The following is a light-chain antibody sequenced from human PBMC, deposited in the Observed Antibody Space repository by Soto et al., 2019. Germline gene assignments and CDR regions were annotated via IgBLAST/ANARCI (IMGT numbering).Light chain of an antibody. J-gene: IGKJ1*01. CDR2: GAS. V-gene: IGKV3-15*01. CDR1: QSVGSG. Sequence: EIVMTQSPATLSVSPGERAPLSCRASQSVGSGLSWYQQKPGQAPRLLIYGASTRATGIPARFSGSGSGTDFTLTISDLEPADFGLYYCQQRLNWPPGFGQGTKVDIK. CDR3: QQRLNWPPG.